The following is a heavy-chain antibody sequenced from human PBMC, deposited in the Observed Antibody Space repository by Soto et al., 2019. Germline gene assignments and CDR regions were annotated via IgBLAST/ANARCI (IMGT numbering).Heavy chain of an antibody. CDR3: AKSHDTSAYYLSIDP. J-gene: IGHJ5*02. D-gene: IGHD3-22*01. Sequence: GGSLRLSCVGSGYRFSEYAMAWIRQAPGKGLEWVTGVTSSAIATYYADSVKGRFTISRNNSRNILYLQMDNLGADDTAVYYCAKSHDTSAYYLSIDPWGQGTQVTVSS. CDR2: VTSSAIAT. CDR1: GYRFSEYA. V-gene: IGHV3-23*01.